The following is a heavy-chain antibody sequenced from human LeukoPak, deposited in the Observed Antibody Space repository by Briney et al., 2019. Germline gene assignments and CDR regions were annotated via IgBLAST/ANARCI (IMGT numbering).Heavy chain of an antibody. CDR3: ARVSLYDSSGYYLDY. J-gene: IGHJ4*02. D-gene: IGHD3-22*01. Sequence: GGSLRLSCAASGFTFSNYWMNWVRQAPGKGLEWVANIKQDGSEKYYVDSVKGRFTISRDNAKNSLYLQMNSLRAEDTAVYYCARVSLYDSSGYYLDYWGQGTLVTVSS. V-gene: IGHV3-7*01. CDR2: IKQDGSEK. CDR1: GFTFSNYW.